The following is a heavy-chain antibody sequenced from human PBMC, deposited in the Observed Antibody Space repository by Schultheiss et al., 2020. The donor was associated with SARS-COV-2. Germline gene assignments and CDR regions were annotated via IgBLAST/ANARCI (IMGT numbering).Heavy chain of an antibody. Sequence: GGSLRLSCAASGFTFSSYGMHWVRQAPGKGLEYVSAISSNGGSTYYANSVKGRFTISRDNSRNTLFLQMNNLRAEDTAVYYCARARRMTTAKGDAFDIWGQGTMVTVSS. D-gene: IGHD4-11*01. V-gene: IGHV3-64*01. CDR1: GFTFSSYG. CDR3: ARARRMTTAKGDAFDI. J-gene: IGHJ3*02. CDR2: ISSNGGST.